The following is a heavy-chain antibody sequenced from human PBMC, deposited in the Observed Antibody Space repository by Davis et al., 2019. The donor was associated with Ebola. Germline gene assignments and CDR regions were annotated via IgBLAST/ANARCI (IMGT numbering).Heavy chain of an antibody. Sequence: ASVKVSCKASGYTFTSYGISWVRQAPGQGLEWMGRINPNSGGTNYAQKFQGRVTMTRDTSISTAYMELSRLRSDDTAVYYCARDFGYGGSSLDVWGQGTTVTVSS. CDR3: ARDFGYGGSSLDV. CDR2: INPNSGGT. J-gene: IGHJ6*02. V-gene: IGHV1-2*06. D-gene: IGHD2-15*01. CDR1: GYTFTSYG.